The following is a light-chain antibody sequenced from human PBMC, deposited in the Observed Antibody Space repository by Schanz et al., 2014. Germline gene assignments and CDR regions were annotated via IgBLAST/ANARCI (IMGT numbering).Light chain of an antibody. J-gene: IGKJ2*01. Sequence: EIVLTQSPVTLSLSPGEGATLSCRASQSVSTYLAWYQQKPGQAPRLLIYDASNRATGIPARFSGSGSGTDFTLTINTLEPEDFAVFYCQLFRGSSYTFGHGTTLEIK. CDR2: DAS. CDR3: QLFRGSSYT. V-gene: IGKV3-11*01. CDR1: QSVSTY.